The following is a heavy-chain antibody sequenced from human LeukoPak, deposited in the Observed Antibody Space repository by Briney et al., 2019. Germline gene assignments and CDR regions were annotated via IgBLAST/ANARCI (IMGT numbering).Heavy chain of an antibody. CDR3: AKDREYYGWGTSWFDP. CDR2: INTGNGNT. J-gene: IGHJ5*02. Sequence: ASVKVSCKASGYTFTSFAMHWVRQAPGQGLEWMGWINTGNGNTKYSQKFQGRVTITRDTSASTAYMELSSLRSEDTAVYYCAKDREYYGWGTSWFDPWGQETLVTVSS. V-gene: IGHV1-3*04. CDR1: GYTFTSFA. D-gene: IGHD3-10*01.